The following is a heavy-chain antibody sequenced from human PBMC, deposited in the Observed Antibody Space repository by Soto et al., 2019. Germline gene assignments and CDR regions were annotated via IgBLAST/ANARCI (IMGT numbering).Heavy chain of an antibody. CDR3: ATGPRGWFDP. CDR2: INHSGST. V-gene: IGHV4-34*01. CDR1: GGSFSGYY. J-gene: IGHJ5*02. D-gene: IGHD1-1*01. Sequence: PSETLSLTCAVYGGSFSGYYWSWIRQPPGKGLEWIGEINHSGSTNYNPSLKSRVTISVDTSMNQFSLKLTSVTAADTAVYYCATGPRGWFDPWGQGTLVTAPQ.